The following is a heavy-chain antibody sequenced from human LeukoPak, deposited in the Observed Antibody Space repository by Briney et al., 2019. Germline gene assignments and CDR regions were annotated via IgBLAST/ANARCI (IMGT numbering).Heavy chain of an antibody. J-gene: IGHJ4*02. CDR1: GYSFTSYW. V-gene: IGHV5-51*01. D-gene: IGHD3-10*01. Sequence: GESLKISFKGSGYSFTSYWIAWVRQMPGKGLAWMGVIYPGDSDTTYSPSFQGQVTISADKSISNAYLQWSSLRASDTAMYYCARQWERGSGSYSGYWGQGTLVTVSS. CDR2: IYPGDSDT. CDR3: ARQWERGSGSYSGY.